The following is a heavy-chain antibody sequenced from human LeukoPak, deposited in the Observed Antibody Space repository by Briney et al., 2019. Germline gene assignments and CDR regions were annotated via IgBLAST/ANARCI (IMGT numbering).Heavy chain of an antibody. J-gene: IGHJ4*02. CDR1: GFTFSSYW. Sequence: GGSLRLSCAASGFTFSSYWMSWVRQAPGKGLEWVANIKQDGSEKYYVDSVKGRFTISRDNAKNSLYLQMNSLRAEDTAVYYCAKDRRLAAFDYGGQGTLVTVSS. D-gene: IGHD6-25*01. V-gene: IGHV3-7*03. CDR2: IKQDGSEK. CDR3: AKDRRLAAFDY.